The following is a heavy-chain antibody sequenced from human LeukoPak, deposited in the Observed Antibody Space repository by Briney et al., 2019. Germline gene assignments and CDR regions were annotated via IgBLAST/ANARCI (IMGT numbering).Heavy chain of an antibody. V-gene: IGHV3-74*01. CDR3: ARDKTYGYNL. J-gene: IGHJ5*02. CDR1: GFAFSGYW. D-gene: IGHD5-18*01. CDR2: IMGVGSST. Sequence: GGSLRLSCAASGFAFSGYWMHWVRQDPGKGLVWVSRIMGVGSSTTYADSVKGRFTISRDNAKNTVYLQMNSLRAEDTAVYYCARDKTYGYNLWGQGTLVTVSS.